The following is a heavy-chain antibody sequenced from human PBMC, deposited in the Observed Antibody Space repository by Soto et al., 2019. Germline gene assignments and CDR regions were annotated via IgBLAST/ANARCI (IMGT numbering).Heavy chain of an antibody. CDR3: ARAADCRGGSCLPHFDY. CDR1: GGTFSSYA. D-gene: IGHD2-15*01. V-gene: IGHV1-69*12. CDR2: IIPIFGTA. Sequence: QVQLVQSGAEVKKPGSSVKVSCKASGGTFSSYAISWVRQAPRQGLEWMGGIIPIFGTANYAQKSQGRVTITADESTSTAYMELSSLRSEDTAVYYCARAADCRGGSCLPHFDYWGQGTLVTVSS. J-gene: IGHJ4*02.